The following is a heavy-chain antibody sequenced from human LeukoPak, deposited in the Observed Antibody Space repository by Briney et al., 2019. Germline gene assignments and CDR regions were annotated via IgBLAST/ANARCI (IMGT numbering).Heavy chain of an antibody. Sequence: GESLKISCKGSGYSFTSYWISWVRQMPGKGLEWMGRIDPSDSYTNYSPSFQGHVTISADKSISTAYLQWSSLKASDTAMYYCARSEGESYDLLNWFDPWGQGTLVTVSS. V-gene: IGHV5-10-1*01. J-gene: IGHJ5*02. CDR3: ARSEGESYDLLNWFDP. D-gene: IGHD5-18*01. CDR2: IDPSDSYT. CDR1: GYSFTSYW.